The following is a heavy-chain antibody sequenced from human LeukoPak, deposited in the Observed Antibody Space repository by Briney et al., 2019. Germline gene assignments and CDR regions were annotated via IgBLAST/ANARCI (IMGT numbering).Heavy chain of an antibody. J-gene: IGHJ5*02. D-gene: IGHD3-9*01. Sequence: GGSLRLSCAASGFTFDDYAMHWVRQAPGKGLEWVSGISWNSGSIGYADSVKGRFTISRDNAKNSLYLQMNSLRAEDTALYYCAKGLNYDILTGPAGRHWFDPWGQGTLVTVSS. V-gene: IGHV3-9*01. CDR2: ISWNSGSI. CDR1: GFTFDDYA. CDR3: AKGLNYDILTGPAGRHWFDP.